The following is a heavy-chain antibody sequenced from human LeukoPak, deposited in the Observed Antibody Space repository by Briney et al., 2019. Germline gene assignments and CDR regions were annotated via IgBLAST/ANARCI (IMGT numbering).Heavy chain of an antibody. CDR1: GYTCSTYA. Sequence: ASVKVSCKTSGYTCSTYAMHWVRQAPGQRLEWMGWINAGNGNTKYSQKFQGRVSITRDTAASTAYMDLSSLRSEDTAVYYCARDQGIVLVVDYGMDVWGQGTTVTVSS. CDR3: ARDQGIVLVVDYGMDV. D-gene: IGHD2-15*01. V-gene: IGHV1-3*01. CDR2: INAGNGNT. J-gene: IGHJ6*02.